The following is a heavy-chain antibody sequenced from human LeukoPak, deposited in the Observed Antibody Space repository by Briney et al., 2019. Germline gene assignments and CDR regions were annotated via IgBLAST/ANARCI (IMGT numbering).Heavy chain of an antibody. V-gene: IGHV4-4*07. CDR1: GGSISSYY. CDR3: ARALLTTPPAAFDI. Sequence: SETLSLTCTVSGGSISSYYWSWIRQPAGKGLEWIWRIYTSGSTNYNPSLKSRVTMSVDTSKNQFSLKLSSVTAADTAVYYCARALLTTPPAAFDIWGQGTMVTVSS. CDR2: IYTSGST. D-gene: IGHD1-26*01. J-gene: IGHJ3*02.